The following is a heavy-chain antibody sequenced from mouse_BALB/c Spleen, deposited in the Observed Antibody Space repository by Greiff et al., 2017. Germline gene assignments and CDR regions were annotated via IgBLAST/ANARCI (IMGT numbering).Heavy chain of an antibody. D-gene: IGHD2-1*01. J-gene: IGHJ4*01. CDR3: TRDGNYDAMDY. Sequence: EVQLVESGGGLVQPGGSMKLSCVASGFTFSNYWMNWVRQSPEKGLEWVAEIRLKSNNYATHYAESVKGRFTISRDDSKSSVYLQMNNLRAEDTGIYYCTRDGNYDAMDYWGQGTSVTVSS. V-gene: IGHV6-6*02. CDR2: IRLKSNNYAT. CDR1: GFTFSNYW.